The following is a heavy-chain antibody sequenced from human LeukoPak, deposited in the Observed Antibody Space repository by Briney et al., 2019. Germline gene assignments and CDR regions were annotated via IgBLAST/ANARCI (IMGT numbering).Heavy chain of an antibody. V-gene: IGHV1-2*02. J-gene: IGHJ3*02. CDR3: ARDEASSKANAFDI. D-gene: IGHD6-6*01. CDR1: GYTFTGYY. Sequence: ASVKVSCKASGYTFTGYYMHWVRQAPGQGLAWMGWINLNSGGTNYAQKFQGRVTMTRDTSISTAYMELSRLRSDDTAVYYCARDEASSKANAFDIWGQGTMVIVSS. CDR2: INLNSGGT.